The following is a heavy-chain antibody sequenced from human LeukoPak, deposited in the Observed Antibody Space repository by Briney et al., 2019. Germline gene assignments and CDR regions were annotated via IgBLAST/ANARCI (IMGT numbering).Heavy chain of an antibody. Sequence: GASVKASCKASGYTFTGYYMHWVRQAPGQGLEWMGWINPNSGGTNYAQKFQGRVTMTRDTSISTAYMELSRLRSDDTAVYYCARAPPLYYYDSSGYYADAFDIWGQGTMVTVSS. CDR2: INPNSGGT. D-gene: IGHD3-22*01. CDR3: ARAPPLYYYDSSGYYADAFDI. V-gene: IGHV1-2*02. CDR1: GYTFTGYY. J-gene: IGHJ3*02.